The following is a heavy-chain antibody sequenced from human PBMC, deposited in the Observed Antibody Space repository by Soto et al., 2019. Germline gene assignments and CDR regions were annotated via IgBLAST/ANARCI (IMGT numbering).Heavy chain of an antibody. D-gene: IGHD3-22*01. CDR3: ARHNYYDSSGYGSSEYFQH. CDR1: GGSISSGGYS. V-gene: IGHV4-30-2*01. CDR2: IYHSGST. Sequence: SETLSLTCAVSGGSISSGGYSWSWIRQPPGKGLEWIGYIYHSGSTYYNPSLKSRVTISVDRSKNQFSLKLSSVTAADTAVYYCARHNYYDSSGYGSSEYFQHWGQGTLVTVSS. J-gene: IGHJ1*01.